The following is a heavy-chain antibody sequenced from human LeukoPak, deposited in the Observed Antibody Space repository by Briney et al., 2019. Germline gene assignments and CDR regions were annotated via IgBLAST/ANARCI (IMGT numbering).Heavy chain of an antibody. V-gene: IGHV3-21*01. Sequence: GGSLRLSCAASGFTFSSYSMNWVRQAPGKGLEWVSSTSSSSSYIYYADSVKGRFTISRDNAKNSLYLQMNSLRAEDTAVYYCVRALGSSSADFWGQGILVTVSS. J-gene: IGHJ4*02. CDR3: VRALGSSSADF. CDR2: TSSSSSYI. D-gene: IGHD6-6*01. CDR1: GFTFSSYS.